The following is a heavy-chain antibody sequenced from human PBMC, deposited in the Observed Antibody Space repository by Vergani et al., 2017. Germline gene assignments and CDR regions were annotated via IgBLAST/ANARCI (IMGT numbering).Heavy chain of an antibody. V-gene: IGHV1-18*04. CDR1: GYTFTGYY. J-gene: IGHJ4*02. Sequence: QVQLVQSGAEVKKPGASVKVSCKASGYTFTGYYMHWVRQAPGQGLEWMGRISAYNGNTNYAQKLQGRVTMTTDTSTSTAYMELRSLRSDDTAVYYCARGMSRLRLGELSSYTFDYWGQGTLVTVSS. CDR2: ISAYNGNT. CDR3: ARGMSRLRLGELSSYTFDY. D-gene: IGHD3-16*02.